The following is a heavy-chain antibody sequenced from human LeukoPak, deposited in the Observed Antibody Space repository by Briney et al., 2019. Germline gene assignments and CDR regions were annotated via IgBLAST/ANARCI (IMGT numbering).Heavy chain of an antibody. CDR3: ARQHYGGNSVPWDY. CDR2: ISGYNGNT. Sequence: ASVKVSCKASGYTFTTYGISWVRQAPGQGLERMGWISGYNGNTKYAEKLQDRVTMTTDTSTSTAYMELRSLRSDDTAVYYCARQHYGGNSVPWDYWGQGTLVTVSS. CDR1: GYTFTTYG. V-gene: IGHV1-18*01. J-gene: IGHJ4*02. D-gene: IGHD4-23*01.